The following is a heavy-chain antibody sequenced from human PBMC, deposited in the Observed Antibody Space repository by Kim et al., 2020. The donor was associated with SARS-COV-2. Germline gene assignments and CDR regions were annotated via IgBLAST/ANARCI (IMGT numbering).Heavy chain of an antibody. V-gene: IGHV3-23*01. Sequence: GGSTYSADSVKGRFTISRDNAKNSLFLQMSSLRAEDTAVYLCTTTVDYWGQGTLVTVSS. CDR3: TTTVDY. CDR2: GGST. J-gene: IGHJ4*02.